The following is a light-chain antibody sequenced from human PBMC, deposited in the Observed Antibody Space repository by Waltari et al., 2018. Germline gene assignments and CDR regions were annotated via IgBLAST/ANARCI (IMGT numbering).Light chain of an antibody. CDR3: MQGIHRLT. J-gene: IGKJ4*01. CDR1: QSLMHNDGKSY. Sequence: EIMLTQTPLSLSVTPGQPASIPCKPNQSLMHNDGKSYLYWYLQRPGQSPQLLISEISSRFSGVPDRFSGSGSGADFTLRISRVEADDVGVYYCMQGIHRLTFGGGTKVEI. CDR2: EIS. V-gene: IGKV2-29*02.